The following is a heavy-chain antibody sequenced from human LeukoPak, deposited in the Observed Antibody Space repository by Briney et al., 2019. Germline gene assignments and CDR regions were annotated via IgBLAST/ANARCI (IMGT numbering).Heavy chain of an antibody. V-gene: IGHV3-30*02. D-gene: IGHD2-15*01. CDR1: GFTFSSHG. Sequence: GGSLRLSCAASGFTFSSHGMHWVRQAPGKGLEWVAFIRYDESNKYYADSVKDRFTISRDNFKNTLYLQMNSLRAEDTAVYYCAKLVVVIGTIDYFDYWGQGTLVTVSS. CDR3: AKLVVVIGTIDYFDY. J-gene: IGHJ4*02. CDR2: IRYDESNK.